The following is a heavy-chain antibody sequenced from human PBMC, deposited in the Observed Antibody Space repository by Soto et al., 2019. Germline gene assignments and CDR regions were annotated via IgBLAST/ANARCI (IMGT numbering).Heavy chain of an antibody. CDR1: GGSISSGDYY. V-gene: IGHV4-30-4*01. CDR3: AREISGWYFDY. CDR2: IYYSGST. Sequence: TLSLTCTVSGGSISSGDYYWSWIRQPPGKGLEWIGYIYYSGSTYYNPSLKSRVTISVDTSKNQFSLKLSSVTAADTAVYYCAREISGWYFDYWGQGTLVTVSS. J-gene: IGHJ4*02. D-gene: IGHD6-19*01.